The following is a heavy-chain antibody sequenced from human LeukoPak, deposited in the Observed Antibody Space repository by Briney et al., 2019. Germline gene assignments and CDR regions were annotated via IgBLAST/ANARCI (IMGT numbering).Heavy chain of an antibody. Sequence: QTGGSLRLSCAASGFTFTNYWMSWVRQAPGKGLELVANIKQDRSEKYYVDSVKGRFTTSRDNAKNSLYLQMNSLRAEDTAVYYCARLREIPVFGVVTKSTSYFDYWGQGTLVTVSS. J-gene: IGHJ4*02. CDR2: IKQDRSEK. CDR1: GFTFTNYW. CDR3: ARLREIPVFGVVTKSTSYFDY. D-gene: IGHD3-3*01. V-gene: IGHV3-7*01.